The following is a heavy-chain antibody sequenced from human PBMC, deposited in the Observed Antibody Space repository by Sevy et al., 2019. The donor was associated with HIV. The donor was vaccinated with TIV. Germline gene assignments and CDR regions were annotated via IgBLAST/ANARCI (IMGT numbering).Heavy chain of an antibody. J-gene: IGHJ6*02. Sequence: GGSLRLSCVVSGITFSTSGMHWVRQAPGKGLEWVAVISYHGRDKFYADSVKGRSTISRDNSKNILYLQMVSLRAGDTAGYYCAKDFTGYNGMDVWGQGTMVTVSS. CDR2: ISYHGRDK. CDR1: GITFSTSG. V-gene: IGHV3-30*18. D-gene: IGHD3-9*01. CDR3: AKDFTGYNGMDV.